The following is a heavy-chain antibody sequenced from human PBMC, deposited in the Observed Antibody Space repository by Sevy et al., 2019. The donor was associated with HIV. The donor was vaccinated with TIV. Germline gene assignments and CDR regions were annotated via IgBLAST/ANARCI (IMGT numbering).Heavy chain of an antibody. CDR2: LFYSGMT. D-gene: IGHD6-6*01. V-gene: IGHV4-59*01. J-gene: IGHJ6*02. Sequence: SETLSPTCTVSGDSISSYYWSWIRQSPGKGLQWIGYLFYSGMTNYNPSLKSRVTISVDTSKNQFSLKVSSVTAADTAVYYCARGRPDYYYGMDVWGQGTTVTVSS. CDR1: GDSISSYY. CDR3: ARGRPDYYYGMDV.